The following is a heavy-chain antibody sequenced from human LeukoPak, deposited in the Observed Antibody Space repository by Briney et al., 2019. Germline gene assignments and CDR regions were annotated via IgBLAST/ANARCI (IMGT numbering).Heavy chain of an antibody. D-gene: IGHD4-17*01. Sequence: ASVKVSCKASGYEFTTYGIHWVRQASGQRFEWMGWINPGNGNTKYSQKFQGRVTVTRDTSASTAYMELTSLRSEDTAVYYCARGWTTVTTAGDYWGQGTLVTVSS. CDR1: GYEFTTYG. CDR2: INPGNGNT. V-gene: IGHV1-3*01. CDR3: ARGWTTVTTAGDY. J-gene: IGHJ4*02.